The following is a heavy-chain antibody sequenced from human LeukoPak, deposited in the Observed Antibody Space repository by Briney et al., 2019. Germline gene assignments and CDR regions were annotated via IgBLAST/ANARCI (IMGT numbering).Heavy chain of an antibody. V-gene: IGHV3-21*01. J-gene: IGHJ4*02. CDR2: ISSSRSYI. CDR3: ARGGYSSSPGDC. Sequence: PGGSLRLSCAASGFTFSSYSMNWVRQAPGKGLEWVSSISSSRSYIYYADSVKGRFTISRDNAKNSLYLQMNSLRAEDTAVYYCARGGYSSSPGDCWGQGTLVTVSS. D-gene: IGHD6-6*01. CDR1: GFTFSSYS.